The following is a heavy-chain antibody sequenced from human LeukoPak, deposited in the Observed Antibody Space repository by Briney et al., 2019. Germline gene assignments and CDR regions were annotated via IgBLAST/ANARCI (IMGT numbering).Heavy chain of an antibody. D-gene: IGHD6-13*01. CDR1: GFVFSDYW. V-gene: IGHV3-7*03. CDR2: INQGGKKR. J-gene: IGHJ5*02. Sequence: GGSLRLSCVGSGFVFSDYWMSWVRQAPGKGLEWVANINQGGKKRNYVDSMKGRFIISRDDAKNSLYLQMDGLTSEDTAMYYCTRDLAAAATWGQGTLVTVSS. CDR3: TRDLAAAAT.